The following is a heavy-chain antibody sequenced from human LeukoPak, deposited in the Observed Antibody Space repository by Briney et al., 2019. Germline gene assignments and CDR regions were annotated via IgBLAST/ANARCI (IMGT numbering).Heavy chain of an antibody. CDR3: ATESSQGRDYGDYGGAFDI. CDR2: ISAYNGNT. D-gene: IGHD4-17*01. J-gene: IGHJ3*02. Sequence: GASVKVSCKASGYTFTSYGISWVRQAPGQGLEWMGWISAYNGNTNYAQKLQGRVTMTTDTSTSTAYMELRSLRSDDTAVYYCATESSQGRDYGDYGGAFDIWGQGTMVTVSS. CDR1: GYTFTSYG. V-gene: IGHV1-18*01.